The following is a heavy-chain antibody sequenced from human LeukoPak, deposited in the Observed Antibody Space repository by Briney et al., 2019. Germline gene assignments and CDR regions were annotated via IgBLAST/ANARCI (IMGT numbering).Heavy chain of an antibody. Sequence: PSETLSLTCTVSGGSISSSGYYWGWIRQPPGKGLEWIGSIFYTGSTYHNPSLRSRVTISFDTAKNQFSLKLVSVTAADAAVYYCARHPSYLGHCRGGRCYYFDSWGQGTLVTVSS. CDR2: IFYTGST. J-gene: IGHJ4*02. CDR1: GGSISSSGYY. D-gene: IGHD2-15*01. V-gene: IGHV4-39*01. CDR3: ARHPSYLGHCRGGRCYYFDS.